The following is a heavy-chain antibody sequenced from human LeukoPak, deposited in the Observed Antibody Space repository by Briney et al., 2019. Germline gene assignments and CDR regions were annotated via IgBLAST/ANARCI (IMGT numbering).Heavy chain of an antibody. CDR3: ARDYYDSTQDAFDI. CDR2: INSDGSST. D-gene: IGHD3-22*01. CDR1: GFTFSSYW. V-gene: IGHV3-74*01. J-gene: IGHJ3*02. Sequence: GGSLRLSCAASGFTFSSYWMHWVRQAPGKGLVWVSRINSDGSSTSYADSVKGRFTISRDNAKNTLYLQMNTLKAEDTAVYYCARDYYDSTQDAFDIWGQGTMVTVSS.